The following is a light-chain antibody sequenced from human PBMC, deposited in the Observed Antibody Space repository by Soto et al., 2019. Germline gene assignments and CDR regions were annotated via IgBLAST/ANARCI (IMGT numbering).Light chain of an antibody. J-gene: IGKJ5*01. CDR2: AAS. CDR1: QSISYY. Sequence: DIQMTPPPSSLSASVGERVTLXXXASQSISYYLNWYQKKPGKAPKXMIYAASSLQSGVPSRFSGSGSGTDFTLTISSLQPEDVATYYCQQSYSTAITFGQGTRLEIK. V-gene: IGKV1-39*01. CDR3: QQSYSTAIT.